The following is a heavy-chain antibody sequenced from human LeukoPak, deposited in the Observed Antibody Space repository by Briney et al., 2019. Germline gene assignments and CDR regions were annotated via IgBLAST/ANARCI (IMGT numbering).Heavy chain of an antibody. CDR2: ISSYSSYI. V-gene: IGHV3-21*06. CDR1: GFSFNTYN. CDR3: ARICVGGTCFSPHYGMDV. J-gene: IGHJ6*02. Sequence: PGGSLRLSCAASGFSFNTYNMNWVRQAPGKGLEWVASISSYSSYIYYADSVKGRFTISRDNAKNSLFLQMDSLRAEDTAVYYCARICVGGTCFSPHYGMDVWGQGTTVTVSS. D-gene: IGHD2-15*01.